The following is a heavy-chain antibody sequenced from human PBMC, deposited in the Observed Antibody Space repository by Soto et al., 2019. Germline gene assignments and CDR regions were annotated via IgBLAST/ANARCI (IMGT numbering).Heavy chain of an antibody. CDR1: GGTFGRYA. J-gene: IGHJ6*02. V-gene: IGHV1-69*06. D-gene: IGHD2-15*01. CDR2: INAGFGAT. CDR3: ATDCSGGSCYGASGMGV. Sequence: QVQLEQSGAEVKKPGSSVKVSCKASGGTFGRYAISWVRRAPGQSLEWMGQINAGFGATDLAQMFQGRVTITADKSTTTVYMELSSLRSDDTAVYYCATDCSGGSCYGASGMGVWGQGTTVTVSS.